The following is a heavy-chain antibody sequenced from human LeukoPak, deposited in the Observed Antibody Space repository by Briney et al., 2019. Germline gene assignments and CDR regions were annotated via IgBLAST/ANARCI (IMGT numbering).Heavy chain of an antibody. CDR1: GFTFSSYG. CDR2: IWYDGSNK. CDR3: AKGGGDHPPSTSWAFDI. D-gene: IGHD4-17*01. V-gene: IGHV3-33*06. J-gene: IGHJ3*02. Sequence: PGGSLRLSCAASGFTFSSYGMHWVRQAPGKGLEWVAVIWYDGSNKYYADSVKGRFTISRDNSKNTLYLQTNSLRAEDTAVYYCAKGGGDHPPSTSWAFDIWGQGTMVTVSS.